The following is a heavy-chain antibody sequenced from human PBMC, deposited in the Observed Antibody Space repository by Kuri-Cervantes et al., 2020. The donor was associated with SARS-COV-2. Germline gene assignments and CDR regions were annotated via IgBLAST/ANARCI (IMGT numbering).Heavy chain of an antibody. D-gene: IGHD2-2*01. V-gene: IGHV4-34*01. CDR3: ARANIVVVPAALGAIIYYYYYMDV. CDR1: GGSFSDYY. J-gene: IGHJ6*03. CDR2: INHSGNT. Sequence: SETLSLTCAVYGGSFSDYYWGWVRQPPGKGLEWIGEINHSGNTNYDPSLKSRVTISIDTSKNQFSLKLSSVTAADTAVYYCARANIVVVPAALGAIIYYYYYMDVWGKGTRSPSP.